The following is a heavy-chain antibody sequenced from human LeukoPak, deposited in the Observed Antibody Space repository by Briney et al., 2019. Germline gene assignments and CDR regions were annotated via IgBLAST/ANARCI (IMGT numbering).Heavy chain of an antibody. V-gene: IGHV3-74*01. CDR3: ARIIVGATGIDY. CDR2: INTDGSMT. J-gene: IGHJ4*02. D-gene: IGHD1-26*01. Sequence: GGSLRLSCAASGFTFSDYWMHWVRQVPGKGLVWVSRINTDGSMTHYADSVKGRFTVSRDNAKNTLYLQMNSLRVEDMAVYYCARIIVGATGIDYWGQGTLVTVSS. CDR1: GFTFSDYW.